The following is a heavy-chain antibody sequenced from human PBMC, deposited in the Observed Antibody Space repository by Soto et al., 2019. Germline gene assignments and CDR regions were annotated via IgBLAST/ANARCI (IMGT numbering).Heavy chain of an antibody. CDR3: ARVPSPFDFYYAMDV. Sequence: PSETLSLTCTVSGDSIGSGNNYWSWIRPAPGKGLEWIGYIFSSGTTYYNPSLKSRLTMSLDTSQNQFSLKLNSVTAADTAVYFCARVPSPFDFYYAMDVWGQGTTVTV. CDR1: GDSIGSGNNY. CDR2: IFSSGTT. J-gene: IGHJ6*02. V-gene: IGHV4-30-4*02. D-gene: IGHD3-16*01.